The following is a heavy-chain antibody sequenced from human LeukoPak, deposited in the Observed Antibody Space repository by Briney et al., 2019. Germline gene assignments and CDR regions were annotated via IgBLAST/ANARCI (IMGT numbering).Heavy chain of an antibody. V-gene: IGHV1-69*04. Sequence: GASVKVSCKASGGTFSSYAISWVRQAPGQGLEWMGRIIPILGIANYAQKFQGRVTITADKSTSTAYMELSSLRSEDTAVYYCARGTDLTLEQLVENLRGYYYYMDVWGKGTTVTVSS. CDR1: GGTFSSYA. D-gene: IGHD6-6*01. CDR2: IIPILGIA. CDR3: ARGTDLTLEQLVENLRGYYYYMDV. J-gene: IGHJ6*03.